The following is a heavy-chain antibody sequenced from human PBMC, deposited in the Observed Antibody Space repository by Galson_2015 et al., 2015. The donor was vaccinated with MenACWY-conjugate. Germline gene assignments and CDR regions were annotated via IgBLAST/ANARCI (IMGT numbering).Heavy chain of an antibody. J-gene: IGHJ3*02. Sequence: SLRLSCAASGFTFSGYAMHWVRQAPGKGLEWVALIRYDGSDKYYADSVKGRFTISRDNSKNTLYLEMNSLRAEDTAVYYCAKAPVAYTVYNVFDIWGQGTMVTVSS. D-gene: IGHD4-17*01. CDR3: AKAPVAYTVYNVFDI. CDR1: GFTFSGYA. V-gene: IGHV3-30*02. CDR2: IRYDGSDK.